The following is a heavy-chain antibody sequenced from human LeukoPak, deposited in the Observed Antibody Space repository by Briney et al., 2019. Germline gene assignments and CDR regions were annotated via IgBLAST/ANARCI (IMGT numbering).Heavy chain of an antibody. Sequence: GGSLRLSCASSGFPFSSDWMYWVRHAPGRGPVWVSGIKPDGTYTHYADSVKGRFTISRDDAKNTLYLQMNSLRVEDTAVYYCANYWYPWGPGTLVTVSS. D-gene: IGHD2-8*02. CDR2: IKPDGTYT. J-gene: IGHJ5*02. CDR3: ANYWYP. V-gene: IGHV3-74*01. CDR1: GFPFSSDW.